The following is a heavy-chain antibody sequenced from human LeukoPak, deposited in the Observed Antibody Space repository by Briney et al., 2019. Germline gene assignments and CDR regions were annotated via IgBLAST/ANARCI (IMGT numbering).Heavy chain of an antibody. CDR1: GGSISGVTYF. D-gene: IGHD6-19*01. J-gene: IGHJ4*02. CDR2: IDYNGRT. V-gene: IGHV4-61*01. Sequence: SETLSLTCTVSGGSISGVTYFLNWIRQPPGKGLEWIGYIDYNGRTNYNPSLKSRVTISGDTSKNQFPLKVSSVTAADTAVYFCAWGSGWLTDHWGQGTLVTVSS. CDR3: AWGSGWLTDH.